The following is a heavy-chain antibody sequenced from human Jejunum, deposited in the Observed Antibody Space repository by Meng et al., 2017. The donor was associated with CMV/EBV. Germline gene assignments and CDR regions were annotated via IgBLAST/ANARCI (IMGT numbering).Heavy chain of an antibody. V-gene: IGHV3-7*01. Sequence: SCAASGFTFSNYWMTWVRQAPGKGLEWVANIRQDGGDKYFADSVKGRFTISRDNARASLYLQMNSLRVEDTAVYYCTGGLAADYWGQGTLVTVSS. CDR1: GFTFSNYW. CDR2: IRQDGGDK. D-gene: IGHD6-19*01. CDR3: TGGLAADY. J-gene: IGHJ4*02.